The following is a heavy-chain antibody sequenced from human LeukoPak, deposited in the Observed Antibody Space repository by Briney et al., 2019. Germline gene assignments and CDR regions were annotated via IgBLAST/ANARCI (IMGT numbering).Heavy chain of an antibody. CDR1: GFTFRTYG. J-gene: IGHJ1*01. CDR3: AKGEFWTGQAEYFQH. CDR2: IWNDGGKK. V-gene: IGHV3-33*03. Sequence: GWSLRLSRAASGFTFRTYGMYWVRQAPGKGLEWVAMIWNDGGKKNHADSVKGRFTISRDNSKDTLFLQMNSLRPEDTAVYYCAKGEFWTGQAEYFQHWGQGTLVTVSS. D-gene: IGHD3/OR15-3a*01.